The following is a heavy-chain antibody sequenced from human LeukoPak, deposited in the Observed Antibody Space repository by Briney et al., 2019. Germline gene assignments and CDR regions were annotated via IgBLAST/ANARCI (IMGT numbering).Heavy chain of an antibody. J-gene: IGHJ4*02. Sequence: RSLRLSCAASGFTFSSYAMHWVRQAPGKGLEWVALISYDESNKYYADSVKGRFTISRDNSKNTLYLQMNSLRAEDTAVYYCARQSIPRYSSSWYYFDYWGQGTLVTVSS. CDR3: ARQSIPRYSSSWYYFDY. V-gene: IGHV3-30*04. CDR2: ISYDESNK. CDR1: GFTFSSYA. D-gene: IGHD6-13*01.